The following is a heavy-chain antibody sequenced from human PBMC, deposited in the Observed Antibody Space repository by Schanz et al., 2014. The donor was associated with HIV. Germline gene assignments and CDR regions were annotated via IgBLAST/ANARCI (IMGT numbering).Heavy chain of an antibody. V-gene: IGHV1-8*02. D-gene: IGHD3-16*01. CDR3: ARMRSIVGEDY. CDR2: VNPKSGNT. Sequence: QAQLVQSGAEVKKPGASVRVSCKASGYSFTSYDINWVRQATGQGLEWMGWVNPKSGNTGYAQKFQGRVTMTRNTSISTAYMELRSLRSDDTAVYYCARMRSIVGEDYWGQGTLVTVSS. CDR1: GYSFTSYD. J-gene: IGHJ4*02.